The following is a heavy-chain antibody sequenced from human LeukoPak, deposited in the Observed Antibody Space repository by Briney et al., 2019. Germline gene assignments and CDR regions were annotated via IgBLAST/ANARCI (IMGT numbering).Heavy chain of an antibody. J-gene: IGHJ4*02. Sequence: PGGSLRLSCAASGFTFGNAWMSWVRQAPGKGLEWVSYISSSSSYIYYADSVKGRFTISRDNAKNSLYLQMNSLRAEDTAVYYCARQGLRYFDWLSIMGIDYWGQGTLVTVSS. CDR1: GFTFGNAW. CDR2: ISSSSSYI. D-gene: IGHD3-9*01. V-gene: IGHV3-21*05. CDR3: ARQGLRYFDWLSIMGIDY.